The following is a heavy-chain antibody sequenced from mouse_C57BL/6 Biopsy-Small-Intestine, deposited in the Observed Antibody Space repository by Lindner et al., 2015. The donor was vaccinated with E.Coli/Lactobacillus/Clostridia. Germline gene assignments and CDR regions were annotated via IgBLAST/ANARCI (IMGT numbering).Heavy chain of an antibody. J-gene: IGHJ2*01. CDR1: GYTFTSYG. V-gene: IGHV1-81*01. CDR3: ARREGNYFDY. CDR2: IYPRSGNT. Sequence: VQLQESGAELARPGASVKLSCKASGYTFTSYGISWVKQRTGQGLEWIGEIYPRSGNTYYNEKFKGKATLTADRSSSTAYMELRSLTSEDSAVYFCARREGNYFDYWGQGTTLTVSS.